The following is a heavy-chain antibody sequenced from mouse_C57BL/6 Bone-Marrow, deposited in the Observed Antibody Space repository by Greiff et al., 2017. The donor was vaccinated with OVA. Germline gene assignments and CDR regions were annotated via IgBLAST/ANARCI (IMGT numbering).Heavy chain of an antibody. D-gene: IGHD2-1*01. CDR3: ARAGNYLYYYAMDY. Sequence: VQGVESGAELARPGASVKLSCKASGYTFTSYGISWVKQRTGQGLEWIGEIYPRSGNTYYNEKFKGKATLTADKSSSTAYMELRSLTSEDSAVYFCARAGNYLYYYAMDYWGQGTSVTVSS. CDR2: IYPRSGNT. V-gene: IGHV1-81*01. J-gene: IGHJ4*01. CDR1: GYTFTSYG.